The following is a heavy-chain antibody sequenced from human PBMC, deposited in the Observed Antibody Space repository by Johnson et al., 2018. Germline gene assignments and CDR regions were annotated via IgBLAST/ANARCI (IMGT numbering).Heavy chain of an antibody. D-gene: IGHD2-15*01. CDR2: LYCSGST. CDR1: GGSSSSYY. Sequence: VQLQESGPGLVKPSETLSLTCTVSGGSSSSYYWSWLRKPLGKELERIGYLYCSGSTNYNPSLKSRVTISVDTSKNQLSLNLRSVTDADTAVCYCPRTPGYCSGGSCYYYGMDVCVQGTTVNVSS. CDR3: PRTPGYCSGGSCYYYGMDV. V-gene: IGHV4-59*01. J-gene: IGHJ6*02.